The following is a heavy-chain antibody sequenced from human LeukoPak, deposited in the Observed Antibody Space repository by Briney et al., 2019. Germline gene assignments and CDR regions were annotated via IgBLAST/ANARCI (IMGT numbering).Heavy chain of an antibody. J-gene: IGHJ3*02. CDR2: MNPNSGNT. CDR3: ARGTSYSSGWADAFDI. CDR1: GYTFTSYD. Sequence: SVKVSCKASGYTFTSYDINWVRQATGQGLEWMGWMNPNSGNTGYAQKFQGRVTITSKTSISTAYMELSSLRSEDTAVYYCARGTSYSSGWADAFDIWGQGTMVTVSS. V-gene: IGHV1-8*03. D-gene: IGHD6-19*01.